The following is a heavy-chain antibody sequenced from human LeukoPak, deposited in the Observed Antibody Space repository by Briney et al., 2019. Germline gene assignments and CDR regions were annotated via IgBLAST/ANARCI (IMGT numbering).Heavy chain of an antibody. D-gene: IGHD3-16*02. Sequence: GGSLRLSCAASGFTSSNYGMHWVRQAPGKGLVWVSRINSDGTSTSYADSVKGRFSISRDNAKNTLYLQMNSLRVEDTAVYYCVRDPTSRLSRFDYWGQGTLVTVSS. CDR1: GFTSSNYG. CDR3: VRDPTSRLSRFDY. J-gene: IGHJ4*02. V-gene: IGHV3-74*01. CDR2: INSDGTST.